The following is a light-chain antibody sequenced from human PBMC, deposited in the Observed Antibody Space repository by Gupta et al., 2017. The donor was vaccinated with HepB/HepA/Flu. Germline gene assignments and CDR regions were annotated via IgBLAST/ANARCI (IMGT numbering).Light chain of an antibody. CDR1: SSNIGSNY. V-gene: IGLV1-47*01. CDR3: EALEKPRRGHVV. Sequence: SAATQPPSASVPPGQRVTISCSRTSSNIGSNYVYWYHQLPGTAPKLLIYENNERPSGGPEHVSGSKLGTSAALAISGLRAEEEAVYHCEALEKPRRGHVVFGGGTKLTVL. CDR2: ENN. J-gene: IGLJ2*01.